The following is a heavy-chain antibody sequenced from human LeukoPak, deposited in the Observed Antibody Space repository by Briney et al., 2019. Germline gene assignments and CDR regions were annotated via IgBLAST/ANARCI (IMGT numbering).Heavy chain of an antibody. CDR3: ARGGKCSDGKCYLIDY. Sequence: GALRLSCVASGLTFSNSAMHWVRQAPGKGLEWVAIMSFDGSHERYGDSVKGRFTLSRDNSKNTLYLQINSLRTEDTAVYYCARGGKCSDGKCYLIDYWGQGTLVTVSS. CDR1: GLTFSNSA. D-gene: IGHD2-15*01. CDR2: MSFDGSHE. V-gene: IGHV3-30*04. J-gene: IGHJ4*02.